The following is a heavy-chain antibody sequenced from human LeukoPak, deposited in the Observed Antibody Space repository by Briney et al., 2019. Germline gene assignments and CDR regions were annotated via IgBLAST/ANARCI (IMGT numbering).Heavy chain of an antibody. CDR1: GYLFTGFY. CDR2: INPNSGAS. J-gene: IGHJ4*02. V-gene: IGHV1-2*02. D-gene: IGHD3-3*01. Sequence: ASVKVSCKASGYLFTGFYIYWVRQAPGQGPEWMGWINPNSGASKYAQISQGRVTLTSDTAASTVYMELRRLRSDDTAVYYCAREYPITIFGVVTRSLDYWGQGTLVTVSS. CDR3: AREYPITIFGVVTRSLDY.